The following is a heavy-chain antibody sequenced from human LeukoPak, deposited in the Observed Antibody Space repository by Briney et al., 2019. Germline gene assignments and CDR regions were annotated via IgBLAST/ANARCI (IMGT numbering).Heavy chain of an antibody. D-gene: IGHD5-18*01. CDR3: ARGPPYSYGSSAYDY. Sequence: GGSLRLSCEASGFTFSNYAMSWVRQAPGKGLEWVSGICGHGISIYYADSVKGRFTISRDNSKSTLYLQMNSLRAEDTAVYYCARGPPYSYGSSAYDYWGQGTLVTVSS. V-gene: IGHV3-23*01. J-gene: IGHJ4*02. CDR1: GFTFSNYA. CDR2: ICGHGISI.